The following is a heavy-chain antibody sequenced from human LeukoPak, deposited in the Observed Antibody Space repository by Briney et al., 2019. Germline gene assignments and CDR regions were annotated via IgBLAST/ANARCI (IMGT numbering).Heavy chain of an antibody. D-gene: IGHD3-16*01. Sequence: PGGSLRLSCAASGFTLSTYWMSWVRQAPGKGLEWVSAISGSGGSTYYADSVKGRFTISRDNSKNTLYLQMNSLRAEDTAVYYCAGGLGGKVGYYFDYWGQGTLVTVSS. J-gene: IGHJ4*02. CDR3: AGGLGGKVGYYFDY. V-gene: IGHV3-23*01. CDR1: GFTLSTYW. CDR2: ISGSGGST.